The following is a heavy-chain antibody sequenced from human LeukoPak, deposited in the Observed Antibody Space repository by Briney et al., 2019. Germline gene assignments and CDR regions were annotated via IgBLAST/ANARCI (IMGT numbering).Heavy chain of an antibody. J-gene: IGHJ5*02. D-gene: IGHD3-22*01. V-gene: IGHV4-34*01. Sequence: SETLSLTCAVYGGSFSGYYWSWIRQPPGKGLEWIGEINHSGSTNYNPSLKSRVTISVDTSKNQFSLKLSSVTGADTAVYYCAREIAYSSGSWGQGTLVTVSS. CDR3: AREIAYSSGS. CDR1: GGSFSGYY. CDR2: INHSGST.